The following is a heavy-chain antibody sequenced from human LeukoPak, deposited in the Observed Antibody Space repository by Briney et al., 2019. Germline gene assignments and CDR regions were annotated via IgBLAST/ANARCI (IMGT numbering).Heavy chain of an antibody. CDR1: GGSISSYY. Sequence: SETLSLTCTVSGGSISSYYWSWIRQPPWKGLEWIGYIYYSGSTNYNPSLKSRVTISVDTSKNQFSLKLSSVTAADTAVYCCARKDGYNSYYFDYWGQGTLVTVSS. D-gene: IGHD5-24*01. J-gene: IGHJ4*02. CDR3: ARKDGYNSYYFDY. V-gene: IGHV4-59*08. CDR2: IYYSGST.